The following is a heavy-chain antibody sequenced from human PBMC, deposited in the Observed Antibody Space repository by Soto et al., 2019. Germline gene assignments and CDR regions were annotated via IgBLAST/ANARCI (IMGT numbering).Heavy chain of an antibody. CDR1: GFTFSSYS. CDR2: ISSSSSYI. CDR3: ASAADTAMPLDYYYYYMDV. D-gene: IGHD5-18*01. J-gene: IGHJ6*03. V-gene: IGHV3-21*01. Sequence: GGSLRLSCAASGFTFSSYSMNWVRQAPGKGLEWVSSISSSSSYIYYADSVKGRFTISRDNAKNSLYLQMNSLRAEDTAVYYCASAADTAMPLDYYYYYMDVWGKGTTVTVSS.